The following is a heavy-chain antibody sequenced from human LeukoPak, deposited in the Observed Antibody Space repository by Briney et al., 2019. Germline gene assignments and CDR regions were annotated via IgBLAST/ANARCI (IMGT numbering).Heavy chain of an antibody. J-gene: IGHJ4*02. CDR2: IIPIFGTA. CDR1: GGTFSSYA. CDR3: ARGDCSSTSCHIFDY. Sequence: ASVKVSCKASGGTFSSYAISWVRQAPGQGLEWMGGIIPIFGTANYAQKFQGRVTITADESTSTAYMELSSLRSEDTAVYYCARGDCSSTSCHIFDYWGQGTLVTVSS. D-gene: IGHD2-2*02. V-gene: IGHV1-69*13.